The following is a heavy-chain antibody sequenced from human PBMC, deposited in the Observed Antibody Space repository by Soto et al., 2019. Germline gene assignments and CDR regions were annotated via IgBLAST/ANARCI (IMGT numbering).Heavy chain of an antibody. CDR3: ARGYSSSFFYYFDY. V-gene: IGHV4-39*01. CDR2: IYYSGST. Sequence: QLQLQESGPGLVKPSETLSLTCTVSGGSISSSSYYWGWIRQPPGKGLEWIGSIYYSGSTYYNPSLKSRVTIAVDTSKNQFSLKLSSVTAADTAVYYCARGYSSSFFYYFDYWGQGTLVTVSS. D-gene: IGHD6-6*01. CDR1: GGSISSSSYY. J-gene: IGHJ4*02.